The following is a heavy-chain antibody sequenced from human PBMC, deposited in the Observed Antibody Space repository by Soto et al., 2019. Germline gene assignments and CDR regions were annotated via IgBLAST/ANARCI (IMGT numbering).Heavy chain of an antibody. D-gene: IGHD6-13*01. CDR1: GFTFSSYG. J-gene: IGHJ3*02. CDR3: AKDPGGAAAATDDAFDI. V-gene: IGHV3-30*18. Sequence: GGSLRLSCAASGFTFSSYGMHWVRQAPGKGLEWVAVISYDGSNKYYADSVKGRFTISRDNSKNTLYLQMNSLRAEDTAVYYCAKDPGGAAAATDDAFDIWGQGTMVTVSS. CDR2: ISYDGSNK.